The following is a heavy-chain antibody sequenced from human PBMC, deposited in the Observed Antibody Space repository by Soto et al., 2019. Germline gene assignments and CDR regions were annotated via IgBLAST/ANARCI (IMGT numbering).Heavy chain of an antibody. V-gene: IGHV3-23*01. CDR3: AKKEGSSTPGNCFAA. J-gene: IGHJ5*02. CDR2: ISGSGGWT. Sequence: EVQVLESGGGLVEPGGSLRLSCVASGFTFSNYAINWVRQAPGKGLEWVSIISGSGGWTDYADSVKGLFTISRDNSKNTLNRQMSSRTAEDTAVYYCAKKEGSSTPGNCFAAWGLGTLVTVSS. D-gene: IGHD6-6*01. CDR1: GFTFSNYA.